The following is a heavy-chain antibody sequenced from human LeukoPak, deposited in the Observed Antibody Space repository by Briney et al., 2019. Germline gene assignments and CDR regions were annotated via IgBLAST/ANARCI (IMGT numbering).Heavy chain of an antibody. J-gene: IGHJ4*02. CDR1: GGSFSGYY. D-gene: IGHD3-9*01. V-gene: IGHV4-34*01. CDR3: ARVRYDILLGTGDFDY. Sequence: PSETLSLTCAVYGGSFSGYYWSWIRQPPGKGLEWIGEINHSGSTNYNPSLKSRVTISVDTSKSQFSLKLSSVTAADTAVYYCARVRYDILLGTGDFDYWGQGTLVTVSS. CDR2: INHSGST.